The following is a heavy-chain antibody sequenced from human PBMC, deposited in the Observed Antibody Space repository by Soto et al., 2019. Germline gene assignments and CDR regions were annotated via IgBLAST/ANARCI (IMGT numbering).Heavy chain of an antibody. CDR3: AKCSGFGDA. CDR1: GFTLSSNS. V-gene: IGHV3-23*01. Sequence: GGSLRLSCAASGFTLSSNSMAWVRQAPGKRLQWVSGISNDGSTTFYIDSVRGRFTISRDTSTNTLYLQMDSLGVEDTAVYLCAKCSGFGDAWGQGTLVTVSS. CDR2: ISNDGSTT. J-gene: IGHJ5*02. D-gene: IGHD3-10*02.